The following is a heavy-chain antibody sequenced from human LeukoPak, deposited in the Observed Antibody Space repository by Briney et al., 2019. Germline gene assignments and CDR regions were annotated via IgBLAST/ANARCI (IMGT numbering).Heavy chain of an antibody. CDR1: GFTFSSYA. Sequence: GGSLRLSCAASGFTFSSYAMHWVRQAPGKALEWVAVISYDGSNKYYADSVKGRFTISRDNSKNTLYLQMNSLRAEDTAVYYCAREDGGSQGYAFDIWGQGTMVTVSS. CDR2: ISYDGSNK. CDR3: AREDGGSQGYAFDI. D-gene: IGHD1-26*01. V-gene: IGHV3-30-3*01. J-gene: IGHJ3*02.